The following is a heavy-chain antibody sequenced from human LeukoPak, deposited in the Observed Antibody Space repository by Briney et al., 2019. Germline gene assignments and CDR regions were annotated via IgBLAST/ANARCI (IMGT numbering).Heavy chain of an antibody. V-gene: IGHV3-23*01. Sequence: GGSLRLSCAAFGFTFSNFAMSWVRQAPGKGLEWVSTIGNGGRATYYADSVKGRFTISRDNSKNTLSLQVNSVRAEDTALYYCAKTYYYASGNSYPRGYYFDNWGQGTLVTVSS. D-gene: IGHD3-22*01. CDR3: AKTYYYASGNSYPRGYYFDN. J-gene: IGHJ4*02. CDR2: IGNGGRAT. CDR1: GFTFSNFA.